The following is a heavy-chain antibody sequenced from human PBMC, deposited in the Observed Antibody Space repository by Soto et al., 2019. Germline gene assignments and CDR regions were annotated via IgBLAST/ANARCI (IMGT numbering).Heavy chain of an antibody. CDR1: GGTFSSYA. CDR3: ARAYYDILTGYLDY. V-gene: IGHV1-69*13. CDR2: IIPIFGTA. J-gene: IGHJ4*02. D-gene: IGHD3-9*01. Sequence: SVKVSCKASGGTFSSYAISWVRQAPGQGLEWMGGIIPIFGTANYAQKFQGRVTITADESTGTAYMELSSLRSEDTVVYYCARAYYDILTGYLDYWGQGTLVTVSS.